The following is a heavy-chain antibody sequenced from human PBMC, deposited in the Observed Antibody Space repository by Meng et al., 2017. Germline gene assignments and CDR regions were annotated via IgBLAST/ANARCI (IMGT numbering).Heavy chain of an antibody. V-gene: IGHV3-23*04. CDR3: AKGPQTTKSLTAY. CDR2: ISGSGGST. CDR1: GFTFSSYA. Sequence: VELVESGGGWVQPGGSLRLSGAVSGFTFSSYAMGWVRQAPGKGLEWVSAISGSGGSTYYADSVKGRFTISRDNSKNTLYLQMNSLRAEDTAVYYCAKGPQTTKSLTAYWGQGTLVTVSS. J-gene: IGHJ4*02. D-gene: IGHD2-21*02.